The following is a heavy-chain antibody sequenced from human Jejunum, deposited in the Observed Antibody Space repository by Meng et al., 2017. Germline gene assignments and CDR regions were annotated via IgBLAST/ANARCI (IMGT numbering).Heavy chain of an antibody. CDR2: AST. V-gene: IGHV4-61*08. Sequence: QVPLRGSGPGLVRPSETLSLICTVSGGSVSRAGYQWGWIRQPPGKGLEWIGYASTNYNPSLKSRVTISLDTSRNQFSLSLSSVTAADTAVYYCARDHMGSLDYWGQRILVTVSS. D-gene: IGHD1-26*01. CDR3: ARDHMGSLDY. CDR1: GGSVSRAGYQ. J-gene: IGHJ4*02.